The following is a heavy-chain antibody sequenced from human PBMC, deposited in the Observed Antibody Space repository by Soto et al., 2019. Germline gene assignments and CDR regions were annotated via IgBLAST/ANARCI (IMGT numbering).Heavy chain of an antibody. V-gene: IGHV1-46*01. CDR3: ARDARDCSGGSCYDSWYFDS. D-gene: IGHD2-15*01. CDR2: INPSGGST. J-gene: IGHJ4*02. CDR1: GYTFTSYY. Sequence: GASVKVSCKASGYTFTSYYMHWVRQAPGQGLEGMGIINPSGGSTSCAQKFPDGVTMTRDTSTSTVYMELSSLRSEDTAVYYCARDARDCSGGSCYDSWYFDSWGQGTLVTVSS.